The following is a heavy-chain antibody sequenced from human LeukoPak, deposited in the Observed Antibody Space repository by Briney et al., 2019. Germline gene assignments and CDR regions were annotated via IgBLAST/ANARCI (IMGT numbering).Heavy chain of an antibody. Sequence: QSGGSLRLSCAASGFAFSDYSMNWVRQAPGKGLEWVSYISSSDNTIHYADSVKGRFTISRDNAKNSLYLEMNSLRDEDTAVYYCARDVTLKAAAGGYWGQGTLVTVSS. J-gene: IGHJ4*02. D-gene: IGHD6-13*01. CDR3: ARDVTLKAAAGGY. V-gene: IGHV3-48*02. CDR2: ISSSDNTI. CDR1: GFAFSDYS.